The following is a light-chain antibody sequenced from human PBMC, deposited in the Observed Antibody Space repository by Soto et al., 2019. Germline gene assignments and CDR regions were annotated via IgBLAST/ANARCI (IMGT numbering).Light chain of an antibody. CDR3: SSYASINTLV. Sequence: QSALTQPASMSGSPGQPITISCTGTSSDVGGYNYVSWYQHHPGKAPKLMIYEVTNRPSGVSNRFSGSKSGNTASLTISGLQAEDEADYYCSSYASINTLVFGGGTKLTVL. V-gene: IGLV2-14*01. CDR2: EVT. CDR1: SSDVGGYNY. J-gene: IGLJ2*01.